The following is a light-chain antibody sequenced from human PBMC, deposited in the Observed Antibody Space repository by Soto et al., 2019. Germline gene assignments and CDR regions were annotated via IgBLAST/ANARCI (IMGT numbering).Light chain of an antibody. CDR3: QTWGTGVV. J-gene: IGLJ2*01. CDR2: LNSDGSH. CDR1: SGHSSYA. Sequence: QLVLTQSPSASASLGASVKLTCTLSSGHSSYAIAWHQQQPEKGPRYLMKLNSDGSHSKGDGIPDRFSGSSSGAERYLTISSLQSEDEADYYCQTWGTGVVFGGGTKGTVL. V-gene: IGLV4-69*01.